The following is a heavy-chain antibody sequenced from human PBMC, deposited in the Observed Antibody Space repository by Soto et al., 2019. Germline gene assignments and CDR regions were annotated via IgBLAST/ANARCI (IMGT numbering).Heavy chain of an antibody. CDR3: ARGPPYGDYYFDY. D-gene: IGHD4-17*01. Sequence: QVRLQESGPGLVKASQTLSLTCTVSVVSLSSGGYYWSWIRQRPGKGLEWIGYIYYSGSPNYNPSLRRRVTISVDTSLNQFSLRLSSVTAADTAVYYCARGPPYGDYYFDYWGQGTLVTVSS. J-gene: IGHJ4*02. CDR2: IYYSGSP. V-gene: IGHV4-31*03. CDR1: VVSLSSGGYY.